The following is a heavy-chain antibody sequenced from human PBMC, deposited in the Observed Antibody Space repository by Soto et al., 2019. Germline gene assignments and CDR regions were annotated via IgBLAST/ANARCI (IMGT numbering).Heavy chain of an antibody. Sequence: QVQLVESGGGVVQPGRSLRLSCAASGFTFSSSGMHWVRQAPGKGLEWVAVILYDGSNKYYADFVKGRFTNSRDNSKNARYLHMNIQRAEDTAVYYCAKERWGYIVFRGQGTLVTASS. D-gene: IGHD1-1*01. CDR3: AKERWGYIVF. J-gene: IGHJ4*02. CDR2: ILYDGSNK. V-gene: IGHV3-30*18. CDR1: GFTFSSSG.